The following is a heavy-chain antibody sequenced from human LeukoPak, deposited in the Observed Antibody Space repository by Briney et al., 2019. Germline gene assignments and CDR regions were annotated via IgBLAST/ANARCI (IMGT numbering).Heavy chain of an antibody. J-gene: IGHJ4*02. D-gene: IGHD3-10*01. CDR2: ITWDGGRT. Sequence: PGGSLRLSCAASGFTFDDYAMHWVRQAPGRGLEWVSLITWDGGRTYYADSVKGRFTISRDNSKNSLYLQMNSLRAEDTALYYCAKDIRVLWFGFDYWGQGNLVTVSS. CDR3: AKDIRVLWFGFDY. V-gene: IGHV3-43D*03. CDR1: GFTFDDYA.